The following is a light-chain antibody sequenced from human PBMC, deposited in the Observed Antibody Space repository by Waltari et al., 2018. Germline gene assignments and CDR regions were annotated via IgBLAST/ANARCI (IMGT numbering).Light chain of an antibody. Sequence: IQMTQSPSSLSASIGDRVTITCRASKDIRKNLSWFQERPGKAPKLLIYDASNLEAGVPSRFSGIGSGTDFSLTISSLQPEDSATYYCQHYNNLPYTFSRGTKLQIK. J-gene: IGKJ2*01. V-gene: IGKV1-33*01. CDR3: QHYNNLPYT. CDR1: KDIRKN. CDR2: DAS.